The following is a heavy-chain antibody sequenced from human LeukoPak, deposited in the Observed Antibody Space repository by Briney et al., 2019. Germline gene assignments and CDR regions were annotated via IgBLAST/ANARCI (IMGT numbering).Heavy chain of an antibody. CDR2: IYYSGST. CDR3: ARIAAAGHLDY. CDR1: GGSISSGDYY. Sequence: SETLSLTCTVSGGSISSGDYYWSWIRQPPGKGLEWIGYIYYSGSTYYNPSLKSRVAISVDTSKNQFSLKLSSVTAADTAVYYCARIAAAGHLDYWGQGTLVTVSS. D-gene: IGHD6-13*01. V-gene: IGHV4-30-4*01. J-gene: IGHJ4*02.